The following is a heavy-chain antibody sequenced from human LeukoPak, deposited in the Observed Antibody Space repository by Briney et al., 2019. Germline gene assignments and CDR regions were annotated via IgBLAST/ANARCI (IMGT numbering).Heavy chain of an antibody. CDR2: IYYSGST. Sequence: SETLSLTCTVSGGSISSSSYYWGWIRQPPGKGLEWIGSIYYSGSTYYNPSLKSRVTISVDTSKNQFSLKLNSVTAADTAVYYCARVPIVGATFWFDPWGQGTLVTVSS. D-gene: IGHD1-26*01. CDR3: ARVPIVGATFWFDP. CDR1: GGSISSSSYY. V-gene: IGHV4-39*07. J-gene: IGHJ5*02.